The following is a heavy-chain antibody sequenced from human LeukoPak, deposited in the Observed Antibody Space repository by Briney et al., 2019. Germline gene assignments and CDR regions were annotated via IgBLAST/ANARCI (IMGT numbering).Heavy chain of an antibody. V-gene: IGHV3-30*03. Sequence: GGSLRLSCAASGFTFSSYGMHWVRQAPGKGLEWVAVISYDGSNKYYADSVKGRFTISRDNSKNTLYLQMNSLRVEDTAVYYCARARWFGEPPVKLDYWGQGTLVTVSS. CDR1: GFTFSSYG. CDR3: ARARWFGEPPVKLDY. D-gene: IGHD3-10*01. J-gene: IGHJ4*02. CDR2: ISYDGSNK.